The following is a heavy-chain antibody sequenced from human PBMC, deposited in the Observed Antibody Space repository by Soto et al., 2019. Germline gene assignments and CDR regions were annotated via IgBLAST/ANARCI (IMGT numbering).Heavy chain of an antibody. D-gene: IGHD1-26*01. CDR2: IFGGGTT. J-gene: IGHJ5*02. CDR1: GFTVSRNY. Sequence: VGSLRLSCAASGFTVSRNYMSWVRQAPGKGLEWVSVIFGGGTTYYADSVKGRFAISRDNSKNTVDLQMNSLRAEDTAVYYCGRGISGRYGFDPWGQGTLVTVSS. CDR3: GRGISGRYGFDP. V-gene: IGHV3-53*01.